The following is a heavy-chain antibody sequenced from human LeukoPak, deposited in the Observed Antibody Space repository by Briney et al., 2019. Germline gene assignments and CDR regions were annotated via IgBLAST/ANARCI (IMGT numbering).Heavy chain of an antibody. J-gene: IGHJ5*02. Sequence: SVKVSCKASGGTFSSYAISWVRQAPGQGLEWMGRIIPILGIANYAQKFQGRVTITADKSTSTAYMELSSLRSEDTAVYYCARDDLVVVTAKGWFDPWGQGTLATVSS. V-gene: IGHV1-69*04. CDR3: ARDDLVVVTAKGWFDP. CDR2: IIPILGIA. CDR1: GGTFSSYA. D-gene: IGHD2-21*02.